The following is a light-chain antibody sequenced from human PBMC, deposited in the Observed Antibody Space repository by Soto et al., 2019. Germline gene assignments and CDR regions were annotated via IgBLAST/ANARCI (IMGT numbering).Light chain of an antibody. CDR1: QSVRSSS. Sequence: EIVLTQSPGSLSLSPGERATLSCRASQSVRSSSLAWYQQKPGQAPRLLIYGASTRATGIPDRFSGSGSGTDFTLTISRLEPEDFAVYYCQQYDSSPPYTFGQGTKLEIK. CDR3: QQYDSSPPYT. J-gene: IGKJ2*01. CDR2: GAS. V-gene: IGKV3-20*01.